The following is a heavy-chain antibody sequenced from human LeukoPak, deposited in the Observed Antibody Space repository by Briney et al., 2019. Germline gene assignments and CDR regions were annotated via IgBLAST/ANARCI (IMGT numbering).Heavy chain of an antibody. CDR1: GFSFSSYS. J-gene: IGHJ4*02. Sequence: GGSLRLSCAASGFSFSSYSMNWVRQAPGEGLEWVSSISSISSYTYYADSVKGRFTISTDNATHSLCLQMNSVRAEETAVNFSATEGTWFGELSIPSDYDYWGQGTLVTVSS. V-gene: IGHV3-21*01. D-gene: IGHD3-10*01. CDR2: ISSISSYT. CDR3: ATEGTWFGELSIPSDYDY.